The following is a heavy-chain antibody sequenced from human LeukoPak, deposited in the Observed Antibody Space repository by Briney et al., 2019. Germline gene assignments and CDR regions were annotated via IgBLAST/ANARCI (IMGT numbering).Heavy chain of an antibody. J-gene: IGHJ4*02. CDR3: ARVVALQLLLAFDY. D-gene: IGHD2-2*01. CDR2: IYHSGST. V-gene: IGHV4-38-2*02. CDR1: GYSISSGYY. Sequence: SETLSLTCTVSGYSISSGYYWGWIRQPPGKGLEWIGSIYHSGSTYYNPSLKSRVTISVDTSKNQFSLKLSSVTAADTAVYYCARVVALQLLLAFDYWGQGTLVTVSS.